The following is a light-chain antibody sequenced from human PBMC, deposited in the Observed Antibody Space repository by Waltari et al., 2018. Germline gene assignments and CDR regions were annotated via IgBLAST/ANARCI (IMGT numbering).Light chain of an antibody. CDR2: EVT. J-gene: IGLJ2*01. Sequence: QSALTQPASVSGSPGQSPTTSCTGSHTDVGGYCDVSCHQHPPGKPPKLIIYEVTGRPSGISNRFSASKSDDTASLTISGLQPEDEATYYCSSCSYEPTTTVIFGGGTKVTVL. CDR3: SSCSYEPTTTVI. V-gene: IGLV2-14*01. CDR1: HTDVGGYCD.